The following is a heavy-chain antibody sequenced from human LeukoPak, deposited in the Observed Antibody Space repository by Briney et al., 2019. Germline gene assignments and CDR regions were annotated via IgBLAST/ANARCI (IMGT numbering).Heavy chain of an antibody. D-gene: IGHD3-22*01. CDR3: TRGYYYDSSGYYYLFDY. V-gene: IGHV3-49*04. CDR1: GFTFGDYA. CDR2: IRSKAYGGTT. Sequence: PGRSLRLSCTASGFTFGDYAMSWVRQAPGKGLEWVGFIRSKAYGGTTEYAASVKGRFTIPRDDSKSIASLQMNSLKTEDTAVYYCTRGYYYDSSGYYYLFDYWGQGTLVTVSS. J-gene: IGHJ4*02.